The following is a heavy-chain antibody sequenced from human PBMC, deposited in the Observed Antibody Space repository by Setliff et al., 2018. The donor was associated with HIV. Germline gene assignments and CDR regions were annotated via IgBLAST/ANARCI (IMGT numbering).Heavy chain of an antibody. CDR2: IYYSGRT. V-gene: IGHV4-39*07. J-gene: IGHJ4*02. CDR1: GDSIRSGSYY. Sequence: SETLSLTCAVSGDSIRSGSYYWGWIRQSPGKGLEWIGNIYYSGRTDYNPSLKSRVTISVDTSKNQSSLKLSSVTAADTAVYYCARETYYYDSSGYYESFDYWGQGTLVTVSS. CDR3: ARETYYYDSSGYYESFDY. D-gene: IGHD3-22*01.